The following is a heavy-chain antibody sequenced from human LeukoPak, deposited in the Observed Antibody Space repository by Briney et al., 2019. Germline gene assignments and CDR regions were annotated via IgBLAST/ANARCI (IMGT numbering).Heavy chain of an antibody. CDR1: GGSINSYY. CDR2: IYYTGST. Sequence: SETLSLTCTVSGGSINSYYWSWIRQPPGKGLEWIGYIYYTGSTNNTSLKSRVTISVDTSKNQFSLKLSSVTAADTAVYYCARAGSYRGYFDYWGQGTLVTVSS. CDR3: ARAGSYRGYFDY. V-gene: IGHV4-59*01. D-gene: IGHD1-26*01. J-gene: IGHJ4*01.